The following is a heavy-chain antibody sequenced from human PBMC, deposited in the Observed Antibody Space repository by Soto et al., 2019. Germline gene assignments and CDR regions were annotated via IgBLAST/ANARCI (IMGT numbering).Heavy chain of an antibody. D-gene: IGHD3-10*01. CDR1: GYTFSTSG. J-gene: IGHJ4*02. CDR2: ISTYNGDT. Sequence: ASVKVSCKASGYTFSTSGMSWLRQAPGQGLEWMGWISTYNGDTNDAPKFQDRVTMTSDTSTSTVYMELRSLRSDDTAVYYCARDPTPVRFAYWGQGTLVTVSS. V-gene: IGHV1-18*01. CDR3: ARDPTPVRFAY.